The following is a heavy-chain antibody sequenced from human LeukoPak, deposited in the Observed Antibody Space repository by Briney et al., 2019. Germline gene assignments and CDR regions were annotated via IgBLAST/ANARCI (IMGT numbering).Heavy chain of an antibody. V-gene: IGHV3-23*01. CDR1: GFTFSSYA. Sequence: PGGSLRLSCAASGFTFSSYAMSWVRQAPGKGLEWVSAISGSGGSTYYADSVKGRFTISRDNSKNTLYLQMNSLRAEDTAVYYCAKDFGPFTMIVVAKGAFDIWGQGTMVTVSS. CDR3: AKDFGPFTMIVVAKGAFDI. CDR2: ISGSGGST. J-gene: IGHJ3*02. D-gene: IGHD3-22*01.